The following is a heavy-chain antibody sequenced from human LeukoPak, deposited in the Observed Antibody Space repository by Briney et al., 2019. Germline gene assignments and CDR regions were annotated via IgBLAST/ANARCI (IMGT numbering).Heavy chain of an antibody. CDR2: IYPGDSDT. Sequence: GESLKISCKGSGYSFTSYWIGWVRQMPGKGLEWMGIIYPGDSDTRYSPSFQGQVTISADKSISTAYLQWSSLKASDTAMYYCARHGVYYDSSGYYYGAFDIWGQGTMVTVSS. CDR3: ARHGVYYDSSGYYYGAFDI. D-gene: IGHD3-22*01. V-gene: IGHV5-51*01. J-gene: IGHJ3*02. CDR1: GYSFTSYW.